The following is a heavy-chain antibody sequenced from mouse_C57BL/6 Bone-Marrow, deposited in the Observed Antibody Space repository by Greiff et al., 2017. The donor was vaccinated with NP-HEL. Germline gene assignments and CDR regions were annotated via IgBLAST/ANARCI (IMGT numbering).Heavy chain of an antibody. CDR2: IWRGGST. Sequence: QVQLQQSGPGLVQPSQSLSITCTVSGFSLTSYGVHWVRQSPGKGLEWLGVIWRGGSTDYNAAFMSRMGISKANSKSHAFFKMNSMQADDTAIYYSAEHYYGKGTYYFDYWGQGTTLTVSS. CDR3: AEHYYGKGTYYFDY. V-gene: IGHV2-5*01. J-gene: IGHJ2*01. D-gene: IGHD2-1*01. CDR1: GFSLTSYG.